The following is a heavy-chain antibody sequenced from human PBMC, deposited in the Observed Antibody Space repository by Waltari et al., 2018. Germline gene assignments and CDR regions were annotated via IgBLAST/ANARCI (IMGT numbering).Heavy chain of an antibody. D-gene: IGHD6-13*01. J-gene: IGHJ4*02. CDR3: TRGGRDSSWYWRD. V-gene: IGHV3-7*01. CDR2: IKQDGSEK. CDR1: GRSFSNHW. Sequence: EVQLVESGGGLAQTGGTRRLSCAASGRSFSNHWMTWVRQASGKGPEWVANIKQDGSEKYYMDSVKGRFTISRDNAKNSLYLQMNNLRVEDTAVYYCTRGGRDSSWYWRDWGQGTLVTVSS.